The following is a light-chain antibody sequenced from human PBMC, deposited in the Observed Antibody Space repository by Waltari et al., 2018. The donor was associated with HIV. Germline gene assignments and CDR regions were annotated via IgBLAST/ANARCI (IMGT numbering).Light chain of an antibody. Sequence: QSALTQPASVSGSPGQSITISCTGTSSDVGGYNHVSWYQQHPGTAPKLMIFGFSNRPSGGSIRFSGSKSGNTAALTISVLQGEDEADYYCSSYTRSSTLGVFGTGTKFTVL. V-gene: IGLV2-14*03. CDR3: SSYTRSSTLGV. J-gene: IGLJ1*01. CDR2: GFS. CDR1: SSDVGGYNH.